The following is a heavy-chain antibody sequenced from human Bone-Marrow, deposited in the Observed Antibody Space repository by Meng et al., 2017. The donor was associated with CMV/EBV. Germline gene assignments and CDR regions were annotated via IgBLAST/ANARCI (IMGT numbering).Heavy chain of an antibody. CDR1: GGSISSYY. CDR3: ARAPSGP. CDR2: IYYSGST. J-gene: IGHJ5*02. V-gene: IGHV4-59*01. Sequence: GSLRLSCTVSGGSISSYYWSWIRQPPGKGLEWIGYIYYSGSTNYNPSLKSRVTISVDTSKNQFPLKLSSVTAADTAVYYCARAPSGPWGQGNLVNVDS.